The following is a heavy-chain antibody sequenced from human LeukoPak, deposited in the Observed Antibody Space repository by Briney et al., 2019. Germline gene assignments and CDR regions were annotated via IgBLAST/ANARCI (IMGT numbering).Heavy chain of an antibody. Sequence: PGGSLRLSCAASGFTFSSYSMNWVRQAPGKGLEWVSSISSSSSYIYYAGSVKGRFTISRDNAKNSLYLQMNSLRADDTAVYSCASNKSSSWYGRLRYWGQGTLVTVSS. D-gene: IGHD6-13*01. CDR2: ISSSSSYI. CDR3: ASNKSSSWYGRLRY. J-gene: IGHJ4*02. V-gene: IGHV3-21*01. CDR1: GFTFSSYS.